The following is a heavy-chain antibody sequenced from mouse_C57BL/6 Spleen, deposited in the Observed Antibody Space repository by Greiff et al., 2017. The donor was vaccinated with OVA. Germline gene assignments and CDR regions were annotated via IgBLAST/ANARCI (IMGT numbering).Heavy chain of an antibody. CDR2: IDPSDSET. D-gene: IGHD2-1*01. CDR1: GYTFTSYW. CDR3: ARSLSYGNYYYFDD. V-gene: IGHV1-52*01. Sequence: QVQLQQPGAELVRPGSSVKLSCKASGYTFTSYWMHWVKQRPIQGLEWIGNIDPSDSETHYNQKFKDKATLTVDKSSSTAYMQLSSLTSEDSAVYYCARSLSYGNYYYFDDWGQGTTLTVSS. J-gene: IGHJ2*01.